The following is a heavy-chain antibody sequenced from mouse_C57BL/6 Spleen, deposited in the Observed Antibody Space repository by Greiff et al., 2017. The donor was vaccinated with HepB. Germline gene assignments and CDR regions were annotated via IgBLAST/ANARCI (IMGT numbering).Heavy chain of an antibody. CDR2: INPSTGGT. CDR3: ARTYYDYDGGYAMDY. J-gene: IGHJ4*01. Sequence: EVQLQESGPELVKPGASVKISCKASGYSFTGYYMNWVKQSPEKSLEWIGEINPSTGGTTYNQKFKAKATLTVDKSSSTAYMQLKSLTSEDSAVYYCARTYYDYDGGYAMDYWGQGTSVTVSS. CDR1: GYSFTGYY. D-gene: IGHD2-4*01. V-gene: IGHV1-42*01.